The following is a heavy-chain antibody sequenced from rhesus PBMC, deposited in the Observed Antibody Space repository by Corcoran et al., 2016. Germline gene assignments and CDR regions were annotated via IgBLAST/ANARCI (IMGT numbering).Heavy chain of an antibody. Sequence: QVQLQESGPGLVKPSETLSLTCAVSGYSISSGYGWSWIRQPPGKGLEWIGDIGGRGGTPNYNPSLKSRFTISKDTSKNQFSLKLSSVTAADTAVYYFAMGDPYYFDYWGQGVLVTVSS. J-gene: IGHJ4*01. V-gene: IGHV4-127*01. CDR1: GYSISSGYG. CDR3: AMGDPYYFDY. D-gene: IGHD3-34*01. CDR2: IGGRGGTP.